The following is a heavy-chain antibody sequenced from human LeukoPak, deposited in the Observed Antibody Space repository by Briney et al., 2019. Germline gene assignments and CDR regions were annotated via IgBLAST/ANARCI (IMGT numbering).Heavy chain of an antibody. V-gene: IGHV3-23*01. Sequence: PGGSLRLSCAASGFTFSSYAMSWVRQAPGKGLEWVSAISGSGGSTYYADSVKGRFTISRDNSKNTLYLQMNSLRAEDTAVYYCAKAPKGYFDWLLPDRRGYYGMDVWGQGTTVTVSS. CDR3: AKAPKGYFDWLLPDRRGYYGMDV. CDR2: ISGSGGST. CDR1: GFTFSSYA. J-gene: IGHJ6*02. D-gene: IGHD3-9*01.